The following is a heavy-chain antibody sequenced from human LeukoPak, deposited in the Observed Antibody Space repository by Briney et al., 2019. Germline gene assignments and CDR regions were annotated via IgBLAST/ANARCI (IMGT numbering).Heavy chain of an antibody. CDR3: ARHGASGYDYFDY. CDR1: GGSISSTSYY. V-gene: IGHV4-39*01. CDR2: IYYSGST. D-gene: IGHD5-12*01. J-gene: IGHJ4*02. Sequence: PSETLSLTCAVSGGSISSTSYYWGWIRQPPGKGLEWIGSIYYSGSTYYNPSLKSRVTISVDTSKNQFSLKLSSVPAADTAVYYCARHGASGYDYFDYWGQGTLVTVSS.